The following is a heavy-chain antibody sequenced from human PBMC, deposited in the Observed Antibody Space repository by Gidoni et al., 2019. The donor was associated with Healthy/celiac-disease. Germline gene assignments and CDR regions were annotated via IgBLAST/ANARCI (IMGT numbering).Heavy chain of an antibody. D-gene: IGHD3-22*01. J-gene: IGHJ4*02. V-gene: IGHV4-59*01. Sequence: QVQLQESGPGLVKPSETLSLTCTVSGGSISSYYWSWIRQPPGKGLEWIGYIYYRGSTNYNPSLKSRVTISVDTSKNQFSLKLSSVTAADTAVYYCARDPDYYDSSGHHPVFFDYWGQGTLVTVSS. CDR1: GGSISSYY. CDR2: IYYRGST. CDR3: ARDPDYYDSSGHHPVFFDY.